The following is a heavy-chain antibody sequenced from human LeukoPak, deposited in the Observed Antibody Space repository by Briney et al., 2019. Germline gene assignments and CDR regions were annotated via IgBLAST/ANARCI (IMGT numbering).Heavy chain of an antibody. V-gene: IGHV4-59*01. Sequence: SETLSLTCTVSGGSIRSYYWSWIRQPPGKGLEWIGYIYYSGSTNYNPSLKSRVTISVDTSKNQFSLKLSSVTAADTAVYYCERAGGSSSWYVDWFDPWGQGTLVTVSS. CDR3: ERAGGSSSWYVDWFDP. J-gene: IGHJ5*02. CDR2: IYYSGST. CDR1: GGSIRSYY. D-gene: IGHD6-13*01.